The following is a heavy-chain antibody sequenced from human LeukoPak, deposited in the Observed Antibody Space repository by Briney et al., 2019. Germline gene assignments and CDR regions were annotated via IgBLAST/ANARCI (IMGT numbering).Heavy chain of an antibody. D-gene: IGHD3-10*01. J-gene: IGHJ6*03. V-gene: IGHV3-30*03. CDR2: ISYDGSNK. CDR1: GFTFSSYG. CDR3: ATTGATYYYGSGSYYNGNYYYYYMDV. Sequence: GRSLRLSCAASGFTFSSYGMHWVRQAPGKGLEWVAVISYDGSNKYYADSVKGRFTISRDNSKNTLHLQMNSLRAEDTAVYYCATTGATYYYGSGSYYNGNYYYYYMDVWGKGTTVTVSS.